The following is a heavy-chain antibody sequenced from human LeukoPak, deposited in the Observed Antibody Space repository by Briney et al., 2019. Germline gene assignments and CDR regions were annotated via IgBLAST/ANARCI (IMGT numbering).Heavy chain of an antibody. D-gene: IGHD6-19*01. CDR2: ISGSGGST. J-gene: IGHJ5*02. CDR1: GFTFSSYA. Sequence: GGSLRLSCAASGFTFSSYAMSWVRQAPGKGLEWVSAISGSGGSTYYADSVKGRFTISRDNSKNTLYLQMNSLRAEDTAVYYCAREGGSSGWPAFAWFDPWGQGTLVTVSS. V-gene: IGHV3-23*01. CDR3: AREGGSSGWPAFAWFDP.